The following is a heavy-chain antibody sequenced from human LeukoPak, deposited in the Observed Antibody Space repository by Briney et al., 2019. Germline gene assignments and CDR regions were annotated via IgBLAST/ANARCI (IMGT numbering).Heavy chain of an antibody. CDR1: GFTFSSYW. D-gene: IGHD2-2*01. CDR2: INSDGSST. Sequence: GGSLRLSCAASGFTFSSYWTHWVRQAPGKGLVWVSRINSDGSSTSYADSVKGRFTISRDNAKNTLYLQMNSLRAEDTAVYYCARAGNKRWGYGKYQLLENYMDVWGKGTTVTVSS. CDR3: ARAGNKRWGYGKYQLLENYMDV. J-gene: IGHJ6*03. V-gene: IGHV3-74*01.